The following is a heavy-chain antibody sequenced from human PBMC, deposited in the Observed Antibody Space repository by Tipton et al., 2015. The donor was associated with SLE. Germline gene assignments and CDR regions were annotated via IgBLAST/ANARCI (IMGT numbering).Heavy chain of an antibody. CDR3: ARGIVAAFFY. CDR1: GGSIGSNSYH. D-gene: IGHD6-6*01. V-gene: IGHV4-39*07. J-gene: IGHJ4*02. Sequence: TLSLTCTVSGGSIGSNSYHWGWIRQPPGKGLEWIGSIFYRGRTYRNPSLKSRITISVDTSKKQFSLKLRSVTAADTAVYYCARGIVAAFFYWGQGTLVTVSS. CDR2: IFYRGRT.